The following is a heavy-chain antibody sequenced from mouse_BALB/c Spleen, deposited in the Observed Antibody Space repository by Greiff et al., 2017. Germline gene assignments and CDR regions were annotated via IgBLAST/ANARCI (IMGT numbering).Heavy chain of an antibody. CDR1: GFAFSSYD. CDR2: ISSGGGST. CDR3: ARHGGTYYFDY. V-gene: IGHV5-12-1*01. D-gene: IGHD2-14*01. Sequence: EVMLVESGGGLVKPGGSLKLSCAASGFAFSSYDMSWVRQTPEKRLEWVAYISSGGGSTYYPDTVKGRFTISRDNAKNTLYLQMSSLKSEDTAMYYCARHGGTYYFDYWGQGTTLTVSS. J-gene: IGHJ2*01.